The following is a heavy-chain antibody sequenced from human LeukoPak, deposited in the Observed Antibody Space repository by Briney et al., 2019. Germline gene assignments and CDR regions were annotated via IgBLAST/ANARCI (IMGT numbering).Heavy chain of an antibody. CDR2: ISSSGSTI. CDR3: ARGLSPGYDYVWGSY. J-gene: IGHJ4*02. D-gene: IGHD3-16*01. Sequence: GGSLRLSCTPSGFTFGDYAMSWVRQAPGKGLEWVSYISSSGSTIYYADSVKGRFTISRDNAKNSLYLQMNSLRAEDTAVYYCARGLSPGYDYVWGSYWGQGTLVTVSS. CDR1: GFTFGDYA. V-gene: IGHV3-48*03.